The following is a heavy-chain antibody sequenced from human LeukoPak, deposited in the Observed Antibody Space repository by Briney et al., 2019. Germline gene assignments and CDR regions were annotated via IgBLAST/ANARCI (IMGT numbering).Heavy chain of an antibody. CDR3: ARRMYYDFWSGVYYYYYGMDV. D-gene: IGHD3-3*01. CDR2: ISGSGGST. Sequence: PGGSLRLSCAASGFTFSSYAMSWVRQAPGKGLEWVSAISGSGGSTYYADSVKGRFTISRDNSRNTLYLQMNSLRAEGTAVYYCARRMYYDFWSGVYYYYYGMDVWGQGTTVTVSS. CDR1: GFTFSSYA. V-gene: IGHV3-23*01. J-gene: IGHJ6*02.